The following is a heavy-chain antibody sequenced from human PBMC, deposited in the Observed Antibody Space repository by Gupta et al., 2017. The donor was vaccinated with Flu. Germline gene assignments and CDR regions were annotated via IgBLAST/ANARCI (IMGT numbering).Heavy chain of an antibody. Sequence: EVQLLESGGGLVQPGWSLRLSCAASGFTFSSYAISWVRQAQGKGLEWVSAISGSGGSTYYAESVKGRFTISRDNSKNTLYLQMNSLRAEDTAVYYCAKDRLLWFGVVRWAEYFQHWGQGTLVTVSS. V-gene: IGHV3-23*01. D-gene: IGHD3-10*01. CDR1: GFTFSSYA. CDR2: ISGSGGST. J-gene: IGHJ1*01. CDR3: AKDRLLWFGVVRWAEYFQH.